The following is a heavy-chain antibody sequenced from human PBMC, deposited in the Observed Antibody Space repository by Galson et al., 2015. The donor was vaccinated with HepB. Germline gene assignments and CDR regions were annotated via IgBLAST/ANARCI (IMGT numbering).Heavy chain of an antibody. J-gene: IGHJ5*02. CDR2: IYYNGST. CDR1: GGSINNYY. V-gene: IGHV4-59*08. D-gene: IGHD3-9*01. CDR3: ARVEGYDILTGALLSPWFDP. Sequence: ETLSLTCIVSGGSINNYYWSWIRQSPGRGLEWIGHIYYNGSTQYNPSLKGRVTISVDTSKNHFSLKLSSVTAADTAVYYCARVEGYDILTGALLSPWFDPWGQGSLVTVSS.